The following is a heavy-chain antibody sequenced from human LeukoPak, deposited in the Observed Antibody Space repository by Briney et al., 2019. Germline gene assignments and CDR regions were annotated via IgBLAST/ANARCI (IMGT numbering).Heavy chain of an antibody. Sequence: SETLSLTCTISGGSISSDGYYWGWIRQPPGKGLEWIGSIYYSGSTYYNPSLKSRVTISVDTSKNQFSLKLSSVTAADTAVYYCARLLRATTPFDYWGRGTLVTVSS. J-gene: IGHJ4*02. CDR3: ARLLRATTPFDY. D-gene: IGHD1-26*01. CDR1: GGSISSDGYY. CDR2: IYYSGST. V-gene: IGHV4-39*01.